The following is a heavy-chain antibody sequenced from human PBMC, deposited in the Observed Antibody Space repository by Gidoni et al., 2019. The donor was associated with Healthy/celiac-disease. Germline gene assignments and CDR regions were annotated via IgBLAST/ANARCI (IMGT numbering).Heavy chain of an antibody. CDR2: CYPGDSDT. CDR1: GSSFASYW. J-gene: IGHJ3*02. D-gene: IGHD7-27*01. V-gene: IGHV5-51*01. Sequence: EVQLVQSGEEVKKPGESLKISCTGSGSSFASYWIGWVRQMPGTGLEWMGICYPGDSDTRYSPSFQGQVTISADKSISTAYLQVSSLKASDTAMYYCARQIKPGEYGAFDIWGQGTMVTVSS. CDR3: ARQIKPGEYGAFDI.